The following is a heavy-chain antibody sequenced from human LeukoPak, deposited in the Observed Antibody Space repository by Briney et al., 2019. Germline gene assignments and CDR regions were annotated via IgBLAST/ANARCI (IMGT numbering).Heavy chain of an antibody. V-gene: IGHV3-48*03. CDR3: ARESYYYDSSGYYLVDY. CDR1: GFTFNSYE. J-gene: IGHJ4*02. D-gene: IGHD3-22*01. CDR2: ISSSGSTI. Sequence: SGGSLRLSCAASGFTFNSYEMNWVRQAPGKGLEWVSYISSSGSTIYYADSMKGRFTISRDNAKNSLYLQMNSLRAEDTAVYYCARESYYYDSSGYYLVDYWGQGTLVTVSS.